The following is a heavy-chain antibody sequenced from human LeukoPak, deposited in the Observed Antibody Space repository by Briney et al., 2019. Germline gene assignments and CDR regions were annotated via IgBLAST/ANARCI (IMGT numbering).Heavy chain of an antibody. CDR2: MNPNRGNT. CDR3: ARSHCSSTSRYDWFDP. D-gene: IGHD2-2*01. J-gene: IGHJ5*02. CDR1: GYTFNSYD. Sequence: ASVKVSCKASGYTFNSYDINWVRQATGQGLEWMGWMNPNRGNTGYAQKFQGRITMTRNTSISTAYMELSSLRSEDTAVYYCARSHCSSTSRYDWFDPWGQGTRVTVSS. V-gene: IGHV1-8*01.